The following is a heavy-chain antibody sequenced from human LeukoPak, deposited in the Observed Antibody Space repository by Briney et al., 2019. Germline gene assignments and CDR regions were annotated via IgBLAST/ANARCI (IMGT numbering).Heavy chain of an antibody. Sequence: ASVKVPCKASGYTFTNYGINWVRQAPGQGLEWMGWISGYNGNTNYAQKLQGRVTMTTDTSTTTAYMELRSLRSDDTAMYYCARGDYGGSPDYWGQGTLVTVSS. CDR3: ARGDYGGSPDY. CDR2: ISGYNGNT. D-gene: IGHD4-23*01. J-gene: IGHJ4*02. CDR1: GYTFTNYG. V-gene: IGHV1-18*01.